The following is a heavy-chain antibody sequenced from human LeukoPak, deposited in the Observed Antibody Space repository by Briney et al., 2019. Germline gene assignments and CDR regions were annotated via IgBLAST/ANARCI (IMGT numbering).Heavy chain of an antibody. CDR2: VKQDGSEK. Sequence: GGSLRLSCAASGFTFSSYWMSWVRQAPGKGLEWVANVKQDGSEKYYVDSVKGRFTISRDNAKDSLYLQMNSLRAEDTAVYYCAFEYSSSPGAFDIWGQGTMVTVSS. CDR1: GFTFSSYW. D-gene: IGHD6-6*01. V-gene: IGHV3-7*01. CDR3: AFEYSSSPGAFDI. J-gene: IGHJ3*02.